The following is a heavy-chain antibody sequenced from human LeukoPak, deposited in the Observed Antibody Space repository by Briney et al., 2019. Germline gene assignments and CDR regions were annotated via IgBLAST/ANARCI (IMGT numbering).Heavy chain of an antibody. J-gene: IGHJ6*02. Sequence: PSETLSLTCTVSGGSISSYYWSWIRQPPGKGLEWIGYIYYSGSTNYNPSLKSRVTISVDTSKNQFSLKLSSVTAADTAVYHCARGRQGWNYVLYYYGMDVWGQGTTVTVSS. CDR3: ARGRQGWNYVLYYYGMDV. D-gene: IGHD1-7*01. CDR1: GGSISSYY. CDR2: IYYSGST. V-gene: IGHV4-59*01.